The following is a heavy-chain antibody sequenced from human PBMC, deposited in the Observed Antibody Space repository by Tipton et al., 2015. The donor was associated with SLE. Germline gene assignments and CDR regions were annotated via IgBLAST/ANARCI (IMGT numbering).Heavy chain of an antibody. Sequence: TLSLTCTVSGGSISSYYWSWIRQPPGKGLEWIGYIYTSGSTNYNPSLKSRVTISVDTSKNQFSLKLSSVTAADTAVYYCARHGLNSKAADPWGQGTLVTVSS. V-gene: IGHV4-4*08. CDR3: ARHGLNSKAADP. CDR1: GGSISSYY. J-gene: IGHJ5*02. CDR2: IYTSGST. D-gene: IGHD6-6*01.